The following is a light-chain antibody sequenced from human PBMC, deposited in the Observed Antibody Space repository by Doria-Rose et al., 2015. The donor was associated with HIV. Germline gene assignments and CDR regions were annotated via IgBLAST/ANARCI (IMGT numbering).Light chain of an antibody. Sequence: DIHVTQSPSSLSASIGDRVTITCRAGQTVSTYLNWFQQEPGKAPKLLIHAASRLQSGVPSRFSGSGSGTDFTLTISGLQPGDFATYYCQQTYSSPPWTFGQGTKVEMK. CDR2: AAS. CDR1: QTVSTY. V-gene: IGKV1-39*01. J-gene: IGKJ1*01. CDR3: QQTYSSPPWT.